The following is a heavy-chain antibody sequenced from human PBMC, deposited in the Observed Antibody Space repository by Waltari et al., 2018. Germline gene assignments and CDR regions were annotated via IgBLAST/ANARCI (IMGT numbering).Heavy chain of an antibody. V-gene: IGHV3-13*01. CDR1: GFTFSSYD. D-gene: IGHD6-13*01. CDR3: ARVYGAAGWYFDL. Sequence: EVQLVESGGGLVQPGGSLRLSCAASGFTFSSYDMHWVRQATGKGLEWVSAIGTAGDTYYPGSVKGRFTISRENAKNSLYRQMNSLRAGDTAVYYCARVYGAAGWYFDLWGRGTLVTVSS. J-gene: IGHJ2*01. CDR2: IGTAGDT.